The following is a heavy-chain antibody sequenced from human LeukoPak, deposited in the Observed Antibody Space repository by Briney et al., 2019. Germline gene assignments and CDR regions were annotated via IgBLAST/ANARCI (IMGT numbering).Heavy chain of an antibody. V-gene: IGHV4-59*08. J-gene: IGHJ4*02. CDR1: NGPINTYQ. Sequence: PSETLSLTCTVSNGPINTYQWSWIRQPPGKGLEWIGNIHYSGSTYYNPSLKSRVTISVDTSKNQFSLKLSSVTAADTAVYYCARVSDSSGGAWGQGTLVTVSS. CDR3: ARVSDSSGGA. D-gene: IGHD6-19*01. CDR2: IHYSGST.